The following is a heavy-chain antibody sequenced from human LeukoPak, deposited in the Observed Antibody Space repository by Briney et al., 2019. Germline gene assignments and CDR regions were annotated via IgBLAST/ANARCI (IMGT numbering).Heavy chain of an antibody. J-gene: IGHJ4*02. D-gene: IGHD4-17*01. Sequence: GGSLRLSCAASGFTFSSYGMHWVRQAPGKGLESVAVISYDGSNKYYADSVKGRFTISRDNSKNTLYLQMNSLRAEDTAVYYCAKDSGFTVATDYWGQGTLVTVSS. V-gene: IGHV3-30*18. CDR3: AKDSGFTVATDY. CDR2: ISYDGSNK. CDR1: GFTFSSYG.